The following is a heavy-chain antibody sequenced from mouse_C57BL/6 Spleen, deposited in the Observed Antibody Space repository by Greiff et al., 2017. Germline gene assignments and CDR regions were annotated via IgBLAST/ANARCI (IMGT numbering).Heavy chain of an antibody. D-gene: IGHD2-10*02. CDR2: IDPNSGGT. Sequence: KQSCKASGYTFTSYWTHWVKQRPGRGLEWIGRIDPNSGGTKYNEKFKSKATLTVDKPSSTAYMQLSSLTSEDSAVYYCARKGWYGNPEEFAYWGQGTLVTVSA. CDR3: ARKGWYGNPEEFAY. V-gene: IGHV1-72*01. J-gene: IGHJ3*01. CDR1: GYTFTSYW.